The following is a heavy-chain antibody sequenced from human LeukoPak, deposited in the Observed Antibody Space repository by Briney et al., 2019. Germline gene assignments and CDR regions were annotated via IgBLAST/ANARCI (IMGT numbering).Heavy chain of an antibody. CDR2: ISSSSSTI. V-gene: IGHV3-48*01. CDR1: GFTFSSYS. CDR3: ARYSERSIVVVPAAILGAFDI. Sequence: GGSLRLSCAASGFTFSSYSMKWLRQAPGKGLEWVSYISSSSSTIYYADSVKGRFTISRDNAKNSLYLQMNSLRAEDTAVYYCARYSERSIVVVPAAILGAFDIWGQGTMVTVSS. D-gene: IGHD2-2*02. J-gene: IGHJ3*02.